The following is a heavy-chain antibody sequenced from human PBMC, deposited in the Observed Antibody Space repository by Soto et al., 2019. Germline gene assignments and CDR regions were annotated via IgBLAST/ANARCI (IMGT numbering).Heavy chain of an antibody. CDR1: GGTFSSYA. CDR3: ARAGYSGYVRWFDP. CDR2: IIPIFGTA. D-gene: IGHD5-12*01. J-gene: IGHJ5*02. V-gene: IGHV1-69*13. Sequence: ASVKVSCKASGGTFSSYAISWVRQAPGQGLEWMGGIIPIFGTANYAQKFQGRVTITADESTSTAYMELSSLRSEDTAVYYCARAGYSGYVRWFDPWGQGTLVTVSS.